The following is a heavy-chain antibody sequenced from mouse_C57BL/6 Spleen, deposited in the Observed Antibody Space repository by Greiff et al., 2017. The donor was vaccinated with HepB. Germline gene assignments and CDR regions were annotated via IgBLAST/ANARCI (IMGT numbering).Heavy chain of an antibody. CDR1: GFNITNTY. CDR3: TRSTTVGSWYFDV. J-gene: IGHJ1*03. Sequence: VQLQQSVAELVRPGASVKLSCTASGFNITNTYMHWVKQRPEQGLEWIGRIDPANGNTKYDPKFKGKATITADTSSNTAYLQLSSLTSEDTAIYYCTRSTTVGSWYFDVWGTGTTVTVSS. V-gene: IGHV14-3*01. CDR2: IDPANGNT. D-gene: IGHD1-1*01.